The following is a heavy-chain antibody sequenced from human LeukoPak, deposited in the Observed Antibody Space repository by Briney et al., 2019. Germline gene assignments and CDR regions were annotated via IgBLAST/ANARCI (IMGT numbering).Heavy chain of an antibody. CDR3: ARGWSRDY. J-gene: IGHJ4*02. Sequence: PGGSLRLSCAASGFTFSTSEMNWVRQAPGKGLEWVSYISTSGSSRLYADSVRGRFTLSRDNVKDSLSLQMNRLRVEDTAVYFCARGWSRDYWGQGTLVTVSS. CDR1: GFTFSTSE. V-gene: IGHV3-48*03. CDR2: ISTSGSSR.